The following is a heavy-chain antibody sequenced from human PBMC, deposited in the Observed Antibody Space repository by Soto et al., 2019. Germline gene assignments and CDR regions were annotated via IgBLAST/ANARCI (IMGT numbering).Heavy chain of an antibody. V-gene: IGHV4-4*02. CDR2: LYHSGST. J-gene: IGHJ6*02. CDR1: GGSISGINW. CDR3: ARFGGGMDV. D-gene: IGHD3-10*01. Sequence: QVQLQESGPGLVKPSGTLSLTCAVSGGSISGINWWYWVRQPPGKGLEWIGELYHSGSTHYNPSLTSRVTISLDKYKNQFSLKLSSVTAADTAVYYCARFGGGMDVWGQGTTVTVSS.